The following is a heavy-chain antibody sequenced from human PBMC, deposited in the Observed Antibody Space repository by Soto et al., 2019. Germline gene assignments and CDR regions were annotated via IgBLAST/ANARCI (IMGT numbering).Heavy chain of an antibody. J-gene: IGHJ4*02. V-gene: IGHV4-30-2*01. Sequence: QLQLQESGSGLVKPSQTLSLTCAVSGGSISSGGYSWSWIRQPPGKGLEWIGYIYHSGSTYYNPSLKSRVSISVDRSKNQFTLKLSSVTAADTAVYYCARGGGARWLQPFDYWGQGTLVTVSS. D-gene: IGHD5-12*01. CDR1: GGSISSGGYS. CDR2: IYHSGST. CDR3: ARGGGARWLQPFDY.